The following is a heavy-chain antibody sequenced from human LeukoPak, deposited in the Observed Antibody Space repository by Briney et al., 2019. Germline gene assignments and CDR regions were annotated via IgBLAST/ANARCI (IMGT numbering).Heavy chain of an antibody. V-gene: IGHV3-21*01. CDR3: ARDRDRKYSRLNWFDP. J-gene: IGHJ5*02. CDR1: GFTFSSYS. D-gene: IGHD6-6*01. Sequence: GSLRLSRAASGFTFSSYSMNWVRQAPGKGLEWVSSISSSSSYIYYADSVKGRFTISRDNAKNSLYLQMNSLRAEDTAVYYCARDRDRKYSRLNWFDPWGQGTLVTVSS. CDR2: ISSSSSYI.